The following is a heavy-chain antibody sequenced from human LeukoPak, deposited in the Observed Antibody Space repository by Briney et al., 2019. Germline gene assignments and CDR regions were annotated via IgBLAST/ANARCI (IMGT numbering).Heavy chain of an antibody. J-gene: IGHJ4*02. CDR1: GGTFSSYA. V-gene: IGHV1-18*01. CDR3: ARILVYCSSTSCYEPNFDY. Sequence: GASVKVSCKASGGTFSSYAVSWVRQAPGQGLEWMGWISAYNGNTNYAQKLQGRVTMTTDTSTSTAYMELRSLRSDDTAVYYCARILVYCSSTSCYEPNFDYWGQGTLVTVSS. CDR2: ISAYNGNT. D-gene: IGHD2-2*01.